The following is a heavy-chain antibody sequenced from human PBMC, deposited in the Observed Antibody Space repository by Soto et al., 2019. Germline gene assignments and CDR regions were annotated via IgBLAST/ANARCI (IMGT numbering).Heavy chain of an antibody. D-gene: IGHD3-10*01. CDR1: GFTFSNAW. Sequence: XGSLRLSCAASGFTFSNAWMNWVRQAPGKGLEWVGRIKSKTDGRTTDYAAPVKGRFTISRDDSKNTLYLQMNSLKTEDTAVYYCTTDPSGYYYGSGSYYNLGYYYYGMDVWGQGTTVTVSS. CDR3: TTDPSGYYYGSGSYYNLGYYYYGMDV. CDR2: IKSKTDGRTT. J-gene: IGHJ6*02. V-gene: IGHV3-15*07.